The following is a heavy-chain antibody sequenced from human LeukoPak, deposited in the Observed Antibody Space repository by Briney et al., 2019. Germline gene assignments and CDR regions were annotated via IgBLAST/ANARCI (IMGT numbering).Heavy chain of an antibody. V-gene: IGHV3-23*01. CDR3: AKDSLVGGWLVGYSFDS. J-gene: IGHJ4*02. CDR1: GFTFSSYA. D-gene: IGHD6-19*01. Sequence: GGSLRLSCVASGFTFSSYAMDWVRQAPGKGLEWVSAISGSGGNTYYADSVKGRFTISRDHSKTTLFLQMNSLRAEDTAVYYCAKDSLVGGWLVGYSFDSWGQGTLVTVSS. CDR2: ISGSGGNT.